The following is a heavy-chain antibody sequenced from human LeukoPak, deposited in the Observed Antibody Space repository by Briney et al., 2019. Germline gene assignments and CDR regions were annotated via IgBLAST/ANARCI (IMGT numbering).Heavy chain of an antibody. CDR2: IIPIFGTA. CDR1: GGTFSSYA. Sequence: SVKVSCKASGGTFSSYAISWVRQAPGQGLEWMGGIIPIFGTANYAQKFQGRVTITADESTGTAYMELSSLRSEDTAVYYCARGVGAPQNWFDPWGQGTLVTVSS. CDR3: ARGVGAPQNWFDP. D-gene: IGHD1-26*01. V-gene: IGHV1-69*13. J-gene: IGHJ5*02.